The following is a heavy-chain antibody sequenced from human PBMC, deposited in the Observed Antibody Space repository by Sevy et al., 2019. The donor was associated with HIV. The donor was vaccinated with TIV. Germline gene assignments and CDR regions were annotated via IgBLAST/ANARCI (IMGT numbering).Heavy chain of an antibody. J-gene: IGHJ5*02. CDR2: IYYSGST. CDR1: GGSISSYY. CDR3: AGARPVRSADDSLNWFDP. D-gene: IGHD3-3*01. V-gene: IGHV4-59*01. Sequence: SETLSLTCSVSGGSISSYYWNWLRQPPGKGLEWSGCIYYSGSTDYNPSLKSRVTISVDTSKNQFSLRLKSVTAADTAVYYCAGARPVRSADDSLNWFDPWGQGTLVTVSS.